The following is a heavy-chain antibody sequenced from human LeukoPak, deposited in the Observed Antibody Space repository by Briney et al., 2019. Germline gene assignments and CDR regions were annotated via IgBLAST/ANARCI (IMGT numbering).Heavy chain of an antibody. CDR2: ISGSGGST. Sequence: PGGSLRLSCAASGFTFSSYAMSWVRQAPGKGLEWVSAISGSGGSTHYADSVKGRFTISRDNSKNTLYLQMNSLRAEDTAVYYCAKMVGSGWYYGFYYFDYWGQGTLVTVSS. CDR1: GFTFSSYA. V-gene: IGHV3-23*01. CDR3: AKMVGSGWYYGFYYFDY. D-gene: IGHD6-19*01. J-gene: IGHJ4*02.